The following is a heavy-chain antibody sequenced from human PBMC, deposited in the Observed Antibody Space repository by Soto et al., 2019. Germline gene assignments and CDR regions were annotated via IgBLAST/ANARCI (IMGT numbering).Heavy chain of an antibody. D-gene: IGHD4-17*01. CDR1: GGTFSTYG. V-gene: IGHV1-69*13. CDR2: IIPKFGTT. Sequence: SVKVSCKASGGTFSTYGINWVRLAPGQGLEWMGWIIPKFGTTKNAQKFQGRVTLTADESANTAYMELKYLRSEDTAVYFCAREVDPYYGGNSLSLDYWGQGTLVTVSS. J-gene: IGHJ4*02. CDR3: AREVDPYYGGNSLSLDY.